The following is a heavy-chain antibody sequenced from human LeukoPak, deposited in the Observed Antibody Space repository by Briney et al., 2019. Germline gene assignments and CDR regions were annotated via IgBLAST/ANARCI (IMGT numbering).Heavy chain of an antibody. CDR3: AREESYQDTNGYSYFFDS. D-gene: IGHD3-22*01. CDR1: GGSIGWDY. CDR2: IYKSGTT. J-gene: IGHJ4*02. V-gene: IGHV4-4*07. Sequence: KTSETLSLTCTVSGGSIGWDYWSWFRKSAGKGLEWIGRIYKSGTTNYNPSFRSRVTMSVDTSKNHFSLTLTSVTAADTAVYYCAREESYQDTNGYSYFFDSWGQGSLVTVSS.